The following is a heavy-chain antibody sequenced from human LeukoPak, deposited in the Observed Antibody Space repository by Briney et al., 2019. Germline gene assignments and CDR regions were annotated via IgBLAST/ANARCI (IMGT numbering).Heavy chain of an antibody. CDR3: AREYYYDSSGYYPLFDY. CDR2: IIPILGIA. CDR1: GGTFSSYA. J-gene: IGHJ4*02. Sequence: SVKVSCKASGGTFSSYAISWVRQAPGQGLERMGRIIPILGIANYAQKFQGRVTITADKSTSTAYMELSSLRSEDTAVYYCAREYYYDSSGYYPLFDYWGQGTLVTVSS. D-gene: IGHD3-22*01. V-gene: IGHV1-69*04.